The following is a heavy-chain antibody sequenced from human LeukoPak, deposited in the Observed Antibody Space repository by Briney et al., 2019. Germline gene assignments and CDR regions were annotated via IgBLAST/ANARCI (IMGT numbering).Heavy chain of an antibody. V-gene: IGHV1-69*01. CDR1: GGTFSSYA. Sequence: ASVKVSCKASGGTFSSYAISWVRQAPGQGLEWMGGIIPIFGTANYAQKFQGRVTITADESTSTAYMELSSLRSEDTAVYYCALRITIFGVVPAYWGQGTLVTVSS. J-gene: IGHJ4*02. CDR2: IIPIFGTA. D-gene: IGHD3-3*01. CDR3: ALRITIFGVVPAY.